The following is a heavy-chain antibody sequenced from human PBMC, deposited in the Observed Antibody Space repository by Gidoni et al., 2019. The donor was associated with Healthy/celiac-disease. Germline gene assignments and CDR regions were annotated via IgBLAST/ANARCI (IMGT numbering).Heavy chain of an antibody. V-gene: IGHV1-46*01. CDR2: INPSGGST. J-gene: IGHJ3*02. D-gene: IGHD3-22*01. CDR1: GYTFTSYY. CDR3: ARDSYDSSGLKEMLDYAFDI. Sequence: QVQLVQSGAEVKKPGASVQVSCKASGYTFTSYYLHWVRQAPGQGLEWMGIINPSGGSTSYAQKFQGRVTMTRETSTSTVYMELSSLRSEDTAVYYCARDSYDSSGLKEMLDYAFDIWGQGTMVTVSS.